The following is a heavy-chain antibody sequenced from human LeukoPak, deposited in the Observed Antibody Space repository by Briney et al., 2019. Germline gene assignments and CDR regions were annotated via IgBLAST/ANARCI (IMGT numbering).Heavy chain of an antibody. J-gene: IGHJ5*02. D-gene: IGHD6-19*01. V-gene: IGHV3-30-3*01. CDR3: ARSPRGNNSGWYNWFDP. Sequence: GGSLRLSCAASGFTFSSYAMHWVRQAPGKGLEWVAVISYDGSNKYYADSVKGRFTISRDNSKNTLYLQMNSLRAEDTAVYYCARSPRGNNSGWYNWFDPWGQGTLVTVSS. CDR1: GFTFSSYA. CDR2: ISYDGSNK.